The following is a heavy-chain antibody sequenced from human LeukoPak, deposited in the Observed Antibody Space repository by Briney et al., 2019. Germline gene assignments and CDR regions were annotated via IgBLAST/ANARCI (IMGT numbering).Heavy chain of an antibody. Sequence: GRSLRLSCAASGFTFSSYWMHWVRQAPGKGLVWVSRINSDGSSTSYADSVRGRFTISRDNAKNTLYLQMNSLKAEDTAVYYCARATRYCSGGSCVYYFDYWGQGTLVTVSS. V-gene: IGHV3-74*01. CDR3: ARATRYCSGGSCVYYFDY. J-gene: IGHJ4*02. D-gene: IGHD2-15*01. CDR2: INSDGSST. CDR1: GFTFSSYW.